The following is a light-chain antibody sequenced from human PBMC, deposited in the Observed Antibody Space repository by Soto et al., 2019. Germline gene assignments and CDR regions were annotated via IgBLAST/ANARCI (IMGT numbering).Light chain of an antibody. J-gene: IGLJ1*01. CDR2: DVN. CDR3: CSFSTSGTHV. V-gene: IGLV2-14*01. Sequence: QSALTQPASVSGSPGQSITISCTGTSSDVGTYDYVSWHQQHPGKAPKLIIYDVNNRPSGVSSRFSGSKSGNTASLTISGLQAEEEADYYCCSFSTSGTHVFGTGTKLTVL. CDR1: SSDVGTYDY.